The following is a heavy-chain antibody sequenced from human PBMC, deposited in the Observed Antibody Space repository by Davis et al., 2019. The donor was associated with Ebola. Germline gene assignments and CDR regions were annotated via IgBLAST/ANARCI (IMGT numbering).Heavy chain of an antibody. D-gene: IGHD3-16*01. V-gene: IGHV1-2*04. Sequence: AASVKVSCKASGYTFTGYYMHWVRQAPGQGLGWMGWINPNSGGTNYAQNSQGWVTMTRNTSISTAYMELSRLRSDDTAVYYCARRGGTKHRDAFDIWGQGTMVTVSS. CDR1: GYTFTGYY. CDR3: ARRGGTKHRDAFDI. CDR2: INPNSGGT. J-gene: IGHJ3*02.